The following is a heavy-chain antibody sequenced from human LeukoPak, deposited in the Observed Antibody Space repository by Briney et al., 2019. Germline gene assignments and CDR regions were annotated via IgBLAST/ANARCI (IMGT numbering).Heavy chain of an antibody. CDR3: ARVFSGSFDY. CDR1: GGSLSRYY. V-gene: IGHV4-4*07. D-gene: IGHD1-26*01. Sequence: PSETLSLTCIVSGGSLSRYYWSWIRQPARKGLEWIGRIYSDGSTDYNPSLKSRFTMSVDTSKNQFSLRLTSLTAADTAVYYCARVFSGSFDYWGQGTLVTVSS. CDR2: IYSDGST. J-gene: IGHJ4*02.